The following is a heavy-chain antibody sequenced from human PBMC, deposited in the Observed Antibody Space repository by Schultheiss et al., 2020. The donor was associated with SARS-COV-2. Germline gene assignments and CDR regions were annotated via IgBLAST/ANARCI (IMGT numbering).Heavy chain of an antibody. Sequence: GESLKISCAASGFTFSSYAMHWVRQAPGKGLEWVANIKQDGSEKYYVDSVKGRFTISRDNAKNSLYLQMNSLRAEDTAVYYCARDSSYCSSTSCYVGWFDPWGQGTLVTVAS. D-gene: IGHD2-2*01. CDR3: ARDSSYCSSTSCYVGWFDP. CDR1: GFTFSSYA. CDR2: IKQDGSEK. J-gene: IGHJ5*02. V-gene: IGHV3-7*01.